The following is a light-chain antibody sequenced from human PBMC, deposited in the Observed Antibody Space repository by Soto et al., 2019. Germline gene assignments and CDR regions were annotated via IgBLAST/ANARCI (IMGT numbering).Light chain of an antibody. CDR1: QSVNTY. CDR3: QQRSNWPLT. Sequence: EIVLTQSPATLSLSPGERATLSCRASQSVNTYLAWYQQKPGQAPRLLLYDASNRATGIPARFSGSGSGTDFTLTISSLESEDFAVYYCQQRSNWPLTFGGGTKVESK. V-gene: IGKV3-11*01. J-gene: IGKJ4*01. CDR2: DAS.